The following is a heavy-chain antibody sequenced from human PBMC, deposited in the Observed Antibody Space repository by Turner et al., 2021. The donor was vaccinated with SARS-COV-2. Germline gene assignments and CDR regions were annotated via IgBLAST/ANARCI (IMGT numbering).Heavy chain of an antibody. D-gene: IGHD7-27*01. CDR2: ISYDGGTI. CDR3: VKEITTSGEFDY. CDR1: GFTFSSYS. J-gene: IGHJ4*02. Sequence: QVQLVESGGGVVQLGTSLIASCAASGFTFSSYSMHWVRQAPGKGLDWVAVISYDGGTIFYADSVKGRFTISRDNSKNTLYLQMNSLRFEDKALYYCVKEITTSGEFDYWGRGTLVTVSS. V-gene: IGHV3-30-3*01.